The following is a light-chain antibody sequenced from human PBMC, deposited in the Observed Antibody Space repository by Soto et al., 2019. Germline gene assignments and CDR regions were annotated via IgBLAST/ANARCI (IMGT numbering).Light chain of an antibody. J-gene: IGLJ1*01. CDR2: NNH. CDR3: AAWDDSQNACV. Sequence: QSVLTQAPSASGTPGQRVTISCSGSSSNIGSKTVNWYQQLPGMAPKLLIFNNHQRPSGVPDRFSGSKSGTSASLAISGLQSEDEADYYCAAWDDSQNACVFGTGTKLTVL. V-gene: IGLV1-44*01. CDR1: SSNIGSKT.